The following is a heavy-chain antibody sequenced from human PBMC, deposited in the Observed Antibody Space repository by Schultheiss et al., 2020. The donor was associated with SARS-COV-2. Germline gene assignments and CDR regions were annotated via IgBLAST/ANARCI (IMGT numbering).Heavy chain of an antibody. Sequence: GGSLRLSCAASGFTFRSFEMNWVRQAPGKGLEWDSYISSTGGTIYYADSVKGRFTISRDNSKNTLYLQMNSLRAEDTAVYYCTTGLLIVGATIGRSDYWGQGTVVT. J-gene: IGHJ4*02. CDR2: ISSTGGTI. CDR1: GFTFRSFE. V-gene: IGHV3-48*03. CDR3: TTGLLIVGATIGRSDY. D-gene: IGHD1-26*01.